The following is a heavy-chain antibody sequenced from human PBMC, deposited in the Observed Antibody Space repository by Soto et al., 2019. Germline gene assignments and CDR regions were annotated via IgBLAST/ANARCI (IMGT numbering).Heavy chain of an antibody. D-gene: IGHD2-15*01. J-gene: IGHJ6*02. V-gene: IGHV1-69*13. Sequence: GASVKVSCKASGGSFSSYAISWVRQAPGQGLEWMGGIIPIFGTANYAQKFQGRVTITADESTSTAYMELSSLRSEDTAVYYCAVPNCSGGSCYSRTGMDVWGQGTTVTVSS. CDR3: AVPNCSGGSCYSRTGMDV. CDR2: IIPIFGTA. CDR1: GGSFSSYA.